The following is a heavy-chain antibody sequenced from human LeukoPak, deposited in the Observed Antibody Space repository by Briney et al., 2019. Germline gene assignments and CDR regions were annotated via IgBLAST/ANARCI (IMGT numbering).Heavy chain of an antibody. V-gene: IGHV4-31*03. CDR1: GGSISSGGYY. CDR2: IYYSGST. D-gene: IGHD3-22*01. Sequence: PSETLSLTCTVSGGSISSGGYYWSWIRQHPGKGLEWIGYIYYSGSTYYNPSLKSRFTISVDTSKNQFSLKLSSVTAADTAVYYCARCYYDSSGYYFDYWGQGTLVTVSS. J-gene: IGHJ4*02. CDR3: ARCYYDSSGYYFDY.